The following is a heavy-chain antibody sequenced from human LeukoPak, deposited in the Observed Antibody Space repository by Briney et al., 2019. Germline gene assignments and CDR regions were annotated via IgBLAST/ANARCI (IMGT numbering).Heavy chain of an antibody. J-gene: IGHJ4*02. CDR2: IYRSRRT. CDR1: GDSLSSSCYY. D-gene: IGHD3-22*01. CDR3: AGRHSYDRTGYYE. Sequence: PSETLSLTCAVSGDSLSSSCYYWGCHRPSPGTGLEWVGDIYRSRRTYYTPSLSSRMAIAIDTTKNHFSLRLGSTTAADTALFSSAGRHSYDRTGYYEWGRGTLVTVSS. V-gene: IGHV4-39*02.